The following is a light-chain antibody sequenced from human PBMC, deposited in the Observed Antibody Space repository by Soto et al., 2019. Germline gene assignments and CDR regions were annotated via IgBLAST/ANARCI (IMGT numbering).Light chain of an antibody. Sequence: EIVMTQSPATLSVSPGERVTLSCRASQSVRSNLAWYQQKPGQAPRLLIYGASTRATGIPARFSGGGSETEFTLTISSLQSEDFAVYYCQQYHNWPPRTFGQGTKVDIK. CDR2: GAS. CDR1: QSVRSN. V-gene: IGKV3-15*01. J-gene: IGKJ1*01. CDR3: QQYHNWPPRT.